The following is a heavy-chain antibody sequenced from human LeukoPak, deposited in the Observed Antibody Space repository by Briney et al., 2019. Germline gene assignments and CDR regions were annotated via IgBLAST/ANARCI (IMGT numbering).Heavy chain of an antibody. J-gene: IGHJ5*02. CDR2: INPNSGGT. CDR3: AREGGVGATTSWFDP. CDR1: RYTFTGYY. Sequence: VKVSCKASRYTFTGYYMHWVRQAPGQGLEWMGWINPNSGGTNYAQKFQGRVTMTRDTSISTAYMELSRLRSNDTAVYYCAREGGVGATTSWFDPWGQGTLVIVSS. V-gene: IGHV1-2*02. D-gene: IGHD1-26*01.